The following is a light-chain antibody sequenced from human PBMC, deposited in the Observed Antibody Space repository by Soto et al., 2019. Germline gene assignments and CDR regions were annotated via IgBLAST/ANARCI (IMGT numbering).Light chain of an antibody. CDR2: DVT. CDR3: SSYTCSSTVG. V-gene: IGLV2-14*03. J-gene: IGLJ2*01. Sequence: QSVLTQPVSVSGSPGQSITISCTGSTLDIGAYTYDSWYQHYPGKAPKLIIYDVTSRPSGVSNRFSGSKSGNTASLTIFWLHADDEADYYCSSYTCSSTVGFGGGTKLTVL. CDR1: TLDIGAYTY.